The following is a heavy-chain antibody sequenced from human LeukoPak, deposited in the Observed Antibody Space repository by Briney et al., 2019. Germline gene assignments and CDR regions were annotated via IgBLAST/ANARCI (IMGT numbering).Heavy chain of an antibody. CDR1: GGSISSYY. CDR2: IYYSGST. J-gene: IGHJ6*03. Sequence: SETLSLTCTVSGGSISSYYWSWIRQPPGKGLEWIGYIYYSGSTNYNPSLKSRVTISVDTSKNQFSLKLSSVTAADTAVYYCARSLPRYSSSSYYYYMDVWGKGTTVTVSS. D-gene: IGHD6-6*01. V-gene: IGHV4-59*01. CDR3: ARSLPRYSSSSYYYYMDV.